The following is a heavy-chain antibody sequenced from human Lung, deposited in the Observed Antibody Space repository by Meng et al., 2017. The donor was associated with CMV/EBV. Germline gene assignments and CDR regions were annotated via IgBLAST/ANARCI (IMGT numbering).Heavy chain of an antibody. J-gene: IGHJ4*03. Sequence: SETLSLXCTVSGGSFSSRTYYWAWLRQPPGKGLDWIGSVYYRGSPHYNPSLKSRVTISVDTSKNQFSLTLRSVIAADTAVYYCARDAPGRSGDAFSLWGQGTLVTVSS. D-gene: IGHD1-26*01. V-gene: IGHV4-39*07. CDR2: VYYRGSP. CDR1: GGSFSSRTYY. CDR3: ARDAPGRSGDAFSL.